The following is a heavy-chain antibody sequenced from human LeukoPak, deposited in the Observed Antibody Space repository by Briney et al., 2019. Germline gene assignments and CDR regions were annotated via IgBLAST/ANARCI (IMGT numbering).Heavy chain of an antibody. Sequence: SXXXXCXASGFTFSYYGIYWVRQAPGKGLEWVTFLRYDGSNTYYADSVKGRFTISRENYKNTLYLHMNSLREGDTAVYYCAKGAWGXXYHPLDLWGQGTMVTVSA. D-gene: IGHD7-27*01. CDR3: AKGAWGXXYHPLDL. CDR1: GFTFSYYG. J-gene: IGHJ3*01. V-gene: IGHV3-30*02. CDR2: LRYDGSNT.